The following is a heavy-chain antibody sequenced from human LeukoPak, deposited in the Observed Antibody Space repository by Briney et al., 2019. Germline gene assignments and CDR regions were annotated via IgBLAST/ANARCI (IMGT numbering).Heavy chain of an antibody. V-gene: IGHV3-23*01. CDR1: GFTLSTDT. CDR3: AKGSSGNYYH. CDR2: VSGSGDTT. Sequence: PGGSLGLSCVASGFTLSTDTMTWVRQAPGKALEWVSSVSGSGDTTSYADSVKGRFTISRDNSKNTLYLQMGSLRAEDTATYYCAKGSSGNYYHWGQGTLVTVSS. J-gene: IGHJ1*01. D-gene: IGHD3-10*01.